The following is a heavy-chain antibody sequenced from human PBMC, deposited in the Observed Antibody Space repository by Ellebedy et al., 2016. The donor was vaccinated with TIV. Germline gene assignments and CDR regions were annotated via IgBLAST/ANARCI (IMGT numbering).Heavy chain of an antibody. Sequence: GSLRLSCTVSGVSISSYYWSWIRQSPGKGLEWIGSLYHSGATNYNPSLTSRVTISVDTSKDQLSLKLTSLTDADTAVYYCAGTDKWLSHDYWGQGTLVTVSS. J-gene: IGHJ4*02. V-gene: IGHV4-59*08. CDR3: AGTDKWLSHDY. D-gene: IGHD3-22*01. CDR2: LYHSGAT. CDR1: GVSISSYY.